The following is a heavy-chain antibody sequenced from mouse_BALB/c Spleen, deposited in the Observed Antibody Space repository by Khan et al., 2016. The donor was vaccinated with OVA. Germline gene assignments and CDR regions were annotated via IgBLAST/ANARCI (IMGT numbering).Heavy chain of an antibody. CDR1: GFTFSTYG. CDR2: INTGGAYT. D-gene: IGHD1-1*01. V-gene: IGHV5-6*01. Sequence: EVELVESGGDFVRPGGSLKLSCAASGFTFSTYGMSWVRQTPDKRLEWVATINTGGAYTYYPDTVKGRFTISSDNAKNTLYLQLSSLKSEDTAIYYWARLAYYYNSEGFAYWGRGTLVTVSA. CDR3: ARLAYYYNSEGFAY. J-gene: IGHJ3*01.